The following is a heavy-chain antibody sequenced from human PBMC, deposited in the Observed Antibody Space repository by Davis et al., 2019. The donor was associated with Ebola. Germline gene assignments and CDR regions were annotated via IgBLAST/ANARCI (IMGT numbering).Heavy chain of an antibody. D-gene: IGHD1-1*01. J-gene: IGHJ4*01. V-gene: IGHV4-59*08. CDR3: VRKGATTGAFDR. CDR2: IFYNGDT. CDR1: GGSLSPSY. Sequence: MPSETLSLTCTVSGGSLSPSYWSWIRQPSGRGLEWIGYIFYNGDTKYNPSLNSRVTISVDTSKNQFSLRLSAVSVADTAVYYCVRKGATTGAFDRWGHGTLVTVSS.